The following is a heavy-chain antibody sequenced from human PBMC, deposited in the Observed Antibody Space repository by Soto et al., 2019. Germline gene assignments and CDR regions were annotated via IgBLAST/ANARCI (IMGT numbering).Heavy chain of an antibody. Sequence: QVQLVQSGPEVKKPGASVKVSCKTSGYTFTSYGITWVRQAPGQGLEWMGWISADSGNTNYEQKFQRRVTMTRDTSTSTAYMELRSLRSDDTAVYFCARDQRCNNGICSLYWGQGTLVTVSS. CDR2: ISADSGNT. CDR3: ARDQRCNNGICSLY. D-gene: IGHD2-8*01. CDR1: GYTFTSYG. V-gene: IGHV1-18*04. J-gene: IGHJ4*02.